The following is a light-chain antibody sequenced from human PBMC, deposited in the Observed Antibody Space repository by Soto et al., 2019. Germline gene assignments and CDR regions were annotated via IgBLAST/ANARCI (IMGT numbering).Light chain of an antibody. Sequence: QSALTQPASVSGSTGQSITISCTGTSSDIGAYNSVSWYQQHPGMAPQLIIYDVSYRPSGISSRFSGSKSGNTASLTISGLQAADEAYYYCSSYTTTGARVFGGGTKVTVL. CDR2: DVS. CDR3: SSYTTTGARV. V-gene: IGLV2-14*01. J-gene: IGLJ2*01. CDR1: SSDIGAYNS.